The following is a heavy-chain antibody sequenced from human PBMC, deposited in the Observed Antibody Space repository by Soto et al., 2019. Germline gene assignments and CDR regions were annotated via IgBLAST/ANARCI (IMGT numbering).Heavy chain of an antibody. Sequence: EVQLVESGGGLVQPGRSLRLSCAASGFTFDDYAMHWVRQAPGKGLEWVSGISWNSGSIGYADSVKGRFTISRDNAKNSLYLQMNSLRAEDTALYYCVKVWYQLLFVTDAFDIWGQGTMVTVSS. CDR1: GFTFDDYA. D-gene: IGHD2-2*01. V-gene: IGHV3-9*01. CDR2: ISWNSGSI. J-gene: IGHJ3*02. CDR3: VKVWYQLLFVTDAFDI.